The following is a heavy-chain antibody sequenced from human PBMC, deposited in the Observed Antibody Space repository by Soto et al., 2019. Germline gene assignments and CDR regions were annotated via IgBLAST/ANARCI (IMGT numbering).Heavy chain of an antibody. Sequence: GGSLRLSCAASGFTFDDYAMHWVRQAPGKGLEWVSGISWNSGSIGYADSVKGRFTISRDNAKNSLYLQMNSLRAEDTALYYCAKDIIRQWLVLHAFDIWGQGTMVTVSS. D-gene: IGHD6-19*01. V-gene: IGHV3-9*01. CDR1: GFTFDDYA. CDR2: ISWNSGSI. CDR3: AKDIIRQWLVLHAFDI. J-gene: IGHJ3*02.